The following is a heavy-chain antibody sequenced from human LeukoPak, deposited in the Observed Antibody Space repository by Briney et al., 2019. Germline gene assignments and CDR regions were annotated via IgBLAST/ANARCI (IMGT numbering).Heavy chain of an antibody. Sequence: GGSLRLSCAASGFTFSSYPMSWVRQAPGKGLEWVSTISSGGSTYYADSVKGRFTISRDNSKSTLYLQMNSLRAEDTAVYYCAKDRSNGDYVFYWGQGTLVTVSS. V-gene: IGHV3-23*01. D-gene: IGHD4-17*01. CDR2: ISSGGST. CDR3: AKDRSNGDYVFY. J-gene: IGHJ4*02. CDR1: GFTFSSYP.